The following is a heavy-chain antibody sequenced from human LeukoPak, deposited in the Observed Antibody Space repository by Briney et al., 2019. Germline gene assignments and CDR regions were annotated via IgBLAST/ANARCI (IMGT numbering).Heavy chain of an antibody. V-gene: IGHV4-61*02. Sequence: PSETLWLTCTVSGGSISSGSYYWSWIRQPAGKGLEWIGRIYTSGSTNYNPSLKSRVTISVDTSKNQFSLKLSSVTAADTAVYYCARDLGGMRGAAAGIDYWGQGTLVTVSS. D-gene: IGHD6-13*01. CDR1: GGSISSGSYY. CDR2: IYTSGST. J-gene: IGHJ4*02. CDR3: ARDLGGMRGAAAGIDY.